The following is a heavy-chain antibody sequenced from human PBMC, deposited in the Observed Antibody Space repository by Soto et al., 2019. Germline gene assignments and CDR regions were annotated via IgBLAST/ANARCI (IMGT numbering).Heavy chain of an antibody. CDR2: ITPNNGKT. V-gene: IGHV1-18*01. CDR1: GYTFIAYG. J-gene: IGHJ6*02. D-gene: IGHD3-22*01. Sequence: ASVKVSCKASGYTFIAYGITWVRQAPGQGLEWMGWITPNNGKTKYGQKFQGRVIMTTDTYRSTAYMDLRSLRSDDTAVYYCAITYYYDGSDYYLDRLDVWGQGTTVTVSS. CDR3: AITYYYDGSDYYLDRLDV.